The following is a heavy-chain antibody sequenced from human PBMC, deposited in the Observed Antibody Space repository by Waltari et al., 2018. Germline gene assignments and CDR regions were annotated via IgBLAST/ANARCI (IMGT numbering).Heavy chain of an antibody. J-gene: IGHJ4*02. D-gene: IGHD2-15*01. V-gene: IGHV3-30-3*01. CDR1: GFTFSSYA. CDR2: ISYDGSNK. Sequence: QVQLVESGGGVVQPGRSLRLSCAASGFTFSSYAMHWVRPAPGKGLEWVAVISYDGSNKYYADSVKGRFTISRDNSKNTLYLQMNSLRAEDTAVYYCAREPGYCSGGSCQIWNSLDYWGQGTLVTVSS. CDR3: AREPGYCSGGSCQIWNSLDY.